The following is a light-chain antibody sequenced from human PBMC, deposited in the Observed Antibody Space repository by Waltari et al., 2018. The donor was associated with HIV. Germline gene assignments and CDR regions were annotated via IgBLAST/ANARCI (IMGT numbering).Light chain of an antibody. V-gene: IGKV3-11*01. J-gene: IGKJ4*01. CDR1: QSAGTY. CDR2: DTS. CDR3: QQRGNWTPVLT. Sequence: EIVLTQSPATLSLSPGERATLSCRASQSAGTYLAWYQQKPGQAPRLLIYDTSNRATGIPARFSGSGSGTDFTLTISSLEPEDSAVYYCQQRGNWTPVLTFGGGTTVDIK.